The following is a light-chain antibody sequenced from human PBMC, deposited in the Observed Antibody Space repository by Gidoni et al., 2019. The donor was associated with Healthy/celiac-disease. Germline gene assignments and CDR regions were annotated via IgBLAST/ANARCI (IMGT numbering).Light chain of an antibody. J-gene: IGKJ3*01. V-gene: IGKV3-15*01. Sequence: EIVMTQCPATLSVSPGERATLSCRASQSVSSNLAWYQQKPGQAPRLLIYGASTRATGIPARFSGSGSGTEFTLTISSLQSEDFAVYYCQQYNNWPPMVTFGPGTKVDIK. CDR1: QSVSSN. CDR3: QQYNNWPPMVT. CDR2: GAS.